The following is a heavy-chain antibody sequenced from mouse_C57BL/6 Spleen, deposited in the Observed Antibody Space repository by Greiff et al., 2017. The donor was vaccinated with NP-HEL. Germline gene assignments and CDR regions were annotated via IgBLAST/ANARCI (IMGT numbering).Heavy chain of an antibody. Sequence: QVQLKESGAELVRPGASVKLSCKASGYTFTDYYINWVKQRPGQGLEWIARIYPGSGNTYYNEKFKGKATLTAEKSSSTAYMQLSSLTSEDSAVYFCARGELRSYFDYWGQGTTLTVSS. CDR3: ARGELRSYFDY. V-gene: IGHV1-76*01. J-gene: IGHJ2*01. D-gene: IGHD1-1*01. CDR2: IYPGSGNT. CDR1: GYTFTDYY.